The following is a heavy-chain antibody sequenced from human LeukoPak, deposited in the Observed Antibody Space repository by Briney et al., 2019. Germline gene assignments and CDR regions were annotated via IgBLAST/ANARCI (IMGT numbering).Heavy chain of an antibody. Sequence: PGGSLRLSCAASGFTFSSYEMNWVRQAPGKGLEWVSYISSSGSTIYYADSVKGRFTISRDNAKNSLYLQMNSLRAEDTAVYYCAREGGYGAAAGYNYYYGKDVWGKGTTVTVSS. CDR3: AREGGYGAAAGYNYYYGKDV. J-gene: IGHJ6*04. CDR2: ISSSGSTI. CDR1: GFTFSSYE. V-gene: IGHV3-48*03. D-gene: IGHD6-13*01.